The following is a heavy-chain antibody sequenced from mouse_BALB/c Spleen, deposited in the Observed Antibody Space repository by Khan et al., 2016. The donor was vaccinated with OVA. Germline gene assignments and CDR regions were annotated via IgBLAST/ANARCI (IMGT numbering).Heavy chain of an antibody. D-gene: IGHD2-10*02. J-gene: IGHJ2*01. CDR1: GYTFTDYS. CDR2: INTETGEP. V-gene: IGHV9-2-1*01. CDR3: ASGLKYGNFDY. Sequence: QIQLVQSGPELKKPGETVKISCKASGYTFTDYSMHWVKQAPGKGLKWMGWINTETGEPTYADDFKGRFAFSLEISASTAYLQINNLKNEDTATYFCASGLKYGNFDYWGQGTTLTVSS.